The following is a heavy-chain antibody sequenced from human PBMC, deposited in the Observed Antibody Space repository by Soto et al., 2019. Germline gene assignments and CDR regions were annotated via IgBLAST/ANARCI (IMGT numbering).Heavy chain of an antibody. CDR3: ASRFRHPLYSSGWYFDY. J-gene: IGHJ4*02. CDR1: SGSISSSNW. V-gene: IGHV4-4*02. CDR2: IYHSGST. D-gene: IGHD6-19*01. Sequence: SETLSLTCAVSSGSISSSNWWSWVRQPPGKGLEWIGEIYHSGSTNYNPSLKSRVTISVDKSKNQFSLKLSSVTAADTAVYYCASRFRHPLYSSGWYFDYWGQGTLVTVSS.